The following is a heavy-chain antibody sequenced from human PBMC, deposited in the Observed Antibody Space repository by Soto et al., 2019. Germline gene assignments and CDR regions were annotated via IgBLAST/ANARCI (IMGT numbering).Heavy chain of an antibody. J-gene: IGHJ3*02. CDR1: GFTFSSYS. Sequence: EVQLVESGGGLVKPGVSLRLSCAASGFTFSSYSMNWVRQAPGKGLEWVSTITTSSTSINYADSVKGRFTISRDNAKNSLYLQMNSPIVEDTAVYYCARVQWLASHIWGQWTMVTVSS. D-gene: IGHD6-19*01. V-gene: IGHV3-21*01. CDR2: ITTSSTSI. CDR3: ARVQWLASHI.